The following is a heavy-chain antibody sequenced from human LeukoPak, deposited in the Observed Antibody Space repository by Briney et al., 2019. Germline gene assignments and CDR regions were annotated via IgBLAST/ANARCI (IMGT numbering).Heavy chain of an antibody. Sequence: GGSLRLSCAASGFTFDDYAMHWVRQAPGKGLEWVSGISWNSGSIGYADSVKGRFTISRDNAKNSLYLQMNSLRAEDTAVYYCAKDGPTYYDSSGYYYPFDYWGQGTLVTVSS. D-gene: IGHD3-22*01. J-gene: IGHJ4*02. V-gene: IGHV3-9*01. CDR2: ISWNSGSI. CDR3: AKDGPTYYDSSGYYYPFDY. CDR1: GFTFDDYA.